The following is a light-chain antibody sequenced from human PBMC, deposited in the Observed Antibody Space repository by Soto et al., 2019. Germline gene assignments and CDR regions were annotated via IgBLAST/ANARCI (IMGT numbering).Light chain of an antibody. CDR1: QSVTSK. CDR3: QQYGGSPIT. J-gene: IGKJ5*01. V-gene: IGKV3-20*01. Sequence: EVVLTQSPGTLSLSPGDRATLSCGASQSVTSKLAWYQQKPGQAPRLLISGASNRATGIPTRFIGSGSGTYFTLTISRLEPDDFALYFCQQYGGSPITFGLGTRLEI. CDR2: GAS.